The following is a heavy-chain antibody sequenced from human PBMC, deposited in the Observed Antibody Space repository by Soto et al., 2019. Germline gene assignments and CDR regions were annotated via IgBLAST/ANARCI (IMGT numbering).Heavy chain of an antibody. CDR1: GGTFSNFG. V-gene: IGHV1-69*01. D-gene: IGHD2-15*01. CDR3: AKDVVFQQLLFVFET. J-gene: IGHJ5*02. CDR2: IIPIFASS. Sequence: QVQLVQSGAEVKKPGSSVRVSCKASGGTFSNFGFSWVRQAPGQGLEWMGGIIPIFASSNYAQKFQGRLTITSVESTSTAYMDLSSLRSEDTAVSFCAKDVVFQQLLFVFETWGQGTLVNVSS.